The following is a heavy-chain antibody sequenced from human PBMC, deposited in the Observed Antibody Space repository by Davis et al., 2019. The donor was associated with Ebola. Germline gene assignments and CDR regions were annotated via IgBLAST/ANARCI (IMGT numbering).Heavy chain of an antibody. J-gene: IGHJ6*02. CDR1: GFTFSSYG. Sequence: GGSLRLSCAASGFTFSSYGMHWVRQAPGKGLEWVAVISYDGSNKYYADSVKGRFTISRDNSKNTLYLQMNSLRAEDTAVYYCARDLSWPEINYYYYYGMDVWGQGTTVTVSS. V-gene: IGHV3-30*19. CDR2: ISYDGSNK. D-gene: IGHD6-13*01. CDR3: ARDLSWPEINYYYYYGMDV.